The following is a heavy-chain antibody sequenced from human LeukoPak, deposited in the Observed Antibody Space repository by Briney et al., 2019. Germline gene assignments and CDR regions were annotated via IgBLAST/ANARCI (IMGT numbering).Heavy chain of an antibody. CDR1: GYTFTGYC. D-gene: IGHD5-12*01. J-gene: IGHJ5*02. V-gene: IGHV1-2*02. Sequence: ASVKVSCKASGYTFTGYCMHWVRQAPGQGLEWMGWINPNSGGTNYAQKFQGRVTMTRDTSISTAYMELSRLRSDDTAVYYCARERGDIVATITSNWFDPWGQGTLVTVSS. CDR3: ARERGDIVATITSNWFDP. CDR2: INPNSGGT.